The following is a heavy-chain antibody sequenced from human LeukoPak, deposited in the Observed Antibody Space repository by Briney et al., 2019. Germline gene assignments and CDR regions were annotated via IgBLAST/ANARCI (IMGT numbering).Heavy chain of an antibody. Sequence: SETLSLTCAVDGGTFTDFYWAWIRQPPGKGLEWIGEINHSGSTNYSPSLKSRVTISLDTSKNQFFLRLTSVTAADTAVYYCAREDWYFDLWGRGTLGTVSS. CDR1: GGTFTDFY. CDR3: AREDWYFDL. V-gene: IGHV4-34*01. J-gene: IGHJ2*01. CDR2: INHSGST.